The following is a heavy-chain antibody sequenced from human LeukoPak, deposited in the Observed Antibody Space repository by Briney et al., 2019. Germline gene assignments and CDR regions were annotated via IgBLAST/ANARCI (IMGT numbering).Heavy chain of an antibody. CDR1: GFTFSSFV. CDR3: AKVSCTGGTCSSFDY. Sequence: PGGSLRLSXAASGFTFSSFVMSWVRQAPGKGLEWVSSISGSGVYKYYTDSVKGRFTISRDNSKNTLYVQMNSLRAEDTAVYYCAKVSCTGGTCSSFDYWGQGTLATVSS. V-gene: IGHV3-23*01. J-gene: IGHJ4*02. CDR2: ISGSGVYK. D-gene: IGHD2-8*02.